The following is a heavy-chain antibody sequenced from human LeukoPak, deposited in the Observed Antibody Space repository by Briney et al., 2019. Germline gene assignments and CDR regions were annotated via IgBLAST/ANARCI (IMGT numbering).Heavy chain of an antibody. CDR3: VREDTPATANY. D-gene: IGHD2-21*02. CDR1: GFTFSSHW. J-gene: IGHJ4*02. CDR2: VYNDGSTT. V-gene: IGHV3-74*01. Sequence: GGSLRLSCAASGFTFSSHWMHWVRQAPGEGLVWVSRVYNDGSTTNYADSVTGRFTISRDNSKDTLFLQMHSLRPGDTAVYYCVREDTPATANYWGQGTLVTISS.